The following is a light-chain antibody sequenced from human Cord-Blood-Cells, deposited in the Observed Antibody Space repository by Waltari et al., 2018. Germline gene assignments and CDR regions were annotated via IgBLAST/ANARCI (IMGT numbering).Light chain of an antibody. CDR3: ETWDSNTRV. CDR2: LEGSGSY. Sequence: HPVLTQSSSASASLGSSAKLTCTLSSGHSSNTIAWHQPQPGKAPRYLMKLEGSGSYNKGSGVPDRFSGSRSGADRYLTISNLQSEDEADYYCETWDSNTRVFGGGTKLTVL. CDR1: SGHSSNT. V-gene: IGLV4-60*03. J-gene: IGLJ2*01.